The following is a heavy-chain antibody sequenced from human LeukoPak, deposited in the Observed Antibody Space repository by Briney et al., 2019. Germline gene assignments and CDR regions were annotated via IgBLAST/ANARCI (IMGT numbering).Heavy chain of an antibody. CDR1: GESFSGSF. CDR3: ARGGPNSKRSRRNWFDT. Sequence: PSETLSLTCAVYGESFSGSFWSWIRQPPGKGLEWIGEINHSGSTNYNPSLKSRVTISVDTSKNQFSLKLSSVTAADTAVYYCARGGPNSKRSRRNWFDTWGQGTPVTVSS. V-gene: IGHV4-34*01. J-gene: IGHJ5*02. D-gene: IGHD2-8*01. CDR2: INHSGST.